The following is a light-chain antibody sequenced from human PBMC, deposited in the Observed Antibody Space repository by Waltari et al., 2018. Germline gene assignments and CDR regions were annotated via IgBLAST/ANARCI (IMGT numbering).Light chain of an antibody. Sequence: EVVLTQSPATLSLSPGERATLSCRASQSVSSFLAWYQQKPGQAPRLLIYDASNRATGIPARFSGSGSGTDFTLTISSLEPEDFAVYYCQQRSNVLFAFGPGTKVEIK. J-gene: IGKJ3*01. CDR3: QQRSNVLFA. V-gene: IGKV3-11*01. CDR2: DAS. CDR1: QSVSSF.